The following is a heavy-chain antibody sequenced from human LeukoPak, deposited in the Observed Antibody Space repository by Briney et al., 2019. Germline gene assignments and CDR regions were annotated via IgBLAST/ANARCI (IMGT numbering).Heavy chain of an antibody. Sequence: ASVKVSCKASGGTFSSYAISWVRQAPGQGLEWMGRIIPILGIANYAQKFQGRVTITADKSTSTAYMELSSLRSEDTAVYYCARAKDYYDSSFDYWGQGTLVTVSS. CDR2: IIPILGIA. CDR3: ARAKDYYDSSFDY. CDR1: GGTFSSYA. V-gene: IGHV1-69*04. J-gene: IGHJ4*02. D-gene: IGHD3-22*01.